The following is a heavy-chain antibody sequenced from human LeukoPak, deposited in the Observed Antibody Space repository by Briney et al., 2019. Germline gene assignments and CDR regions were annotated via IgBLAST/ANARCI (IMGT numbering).Heavy chain of an antibody. V-gene: IGHV4-61*01. CDR3: ARDLGNWFDP. CDR1: GGSVSSGSYY. Sequence: SETLSLTCTVSGGSVSSGSYYWSWIRQPPGKGLEWIGYIYYSGSTTYNPSLKSRVTISVDTSKNQFSLKLSSVTAADTAVYYCARDLGNWFDPWGQGTLVTVSS. J-gene: IGHJ5*02. CDR2: IYYSGST.